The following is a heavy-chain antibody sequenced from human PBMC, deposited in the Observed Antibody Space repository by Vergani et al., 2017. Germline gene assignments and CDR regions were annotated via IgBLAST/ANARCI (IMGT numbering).Heavy chain of an antibody. Sequence: QVQLQESGPGLVKPSETLSLTCTVSGGSISSYYWSWIRQPPGKGLEWIGYIYYSGSTNYNPSLKSRVPISVDTSKNHFSLKLSSVNAADTAVYYCASAPLEWLSPSDWGQGTLVTVSS. CDR1: GGSISSYY. CDR2: IYYSGST. D-gene: IGHD6-19*01. J-gene: IGHJ4*02. CDR3: ASAPLEWLSPSD. V-gene: IGHV4-59*01.